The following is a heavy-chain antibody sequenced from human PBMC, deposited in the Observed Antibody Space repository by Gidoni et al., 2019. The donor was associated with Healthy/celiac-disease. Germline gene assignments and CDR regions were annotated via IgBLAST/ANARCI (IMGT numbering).Heavy chain of an antibody. D-gene: IGHD6-6*01. J-gene: IGHJ2*01. Sequence: EVQLVESGGGLVQPWGSLRLSCAASGFPFSSYDMHWVRQATGKGLEWVSANGTAGDTYYPGSVKGRFTISRENAKNSLYLQMNSLRAGDTAVYYCARAHSSSSGGWYFDLWGRGTLVTVSS. CDR3: ARAHSSSSGGWYFDL. CDR2: NGTAGDT. CDR1: GFPFSSYD. V-gene: IGHV3-13*01.